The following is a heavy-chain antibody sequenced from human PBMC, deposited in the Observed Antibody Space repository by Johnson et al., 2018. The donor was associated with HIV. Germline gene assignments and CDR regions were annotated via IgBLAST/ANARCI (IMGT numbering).Heavy chain of an antibody. J-gene: IGHJ3*02. Sequence: HVQLVESGGGVVRPGGSLRLSCVASGFTFSDYAMHWVRQAPGKGLEWVAVIAYDLSNEFYADSVKGRFTISKDNSRNALYLQMNSLRAEDTAVFYCARDQFGTITTGGDGAFDIWGQGTMVTVSS. CDR3: ARDQFGTITTGGDGAFDI. CDR2: IAYDLSNE. D-gene: IGHD5-24*01. V-gene: IGHV3-30*04. CDR1: GFTFSDYA.